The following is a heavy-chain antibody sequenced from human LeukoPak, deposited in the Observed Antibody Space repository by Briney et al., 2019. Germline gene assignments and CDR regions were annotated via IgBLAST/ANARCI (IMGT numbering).Heavy chain of an antibody. CDR1: GFTFSSYS. CDR3: ARKARGELGIGAFDI. CDR2: ISSSSSTI. Sequence: GGSLRLSCAASGFTFSSYSMNWVRQALGKGLEWVSYISSSSSTIYYADSVKGRFTISRDNSKNTPYLQMNSLRAEDTAVYYCARKARGELGIGAFDIWGQGTMVTVSS. D-gene: IGHD7-27*01. V-gene: IGHV3-48*01. J-gene: IGHJ3*02.